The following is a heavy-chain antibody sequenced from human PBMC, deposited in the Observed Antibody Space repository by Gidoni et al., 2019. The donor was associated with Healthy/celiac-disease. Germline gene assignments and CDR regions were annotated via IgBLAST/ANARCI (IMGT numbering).Heavy chain of an antibody. CDR1: GGSISSSSYY. D-gene: IGHD2-2*01. CDR3: GMVVVVPAAIPTPLFDY. J-gene: IGHJ4*02. V-gene: IGHV4-39*01. CDR2: IYYSGST. Sequence: QLQLQESGPGLVKPSETLSLTCTVSGGSISSSSYYWGWIRQPPGKGLEWIGSIYYSGSTYYNPSLKSRVTISVDTSKNQFSLKLSSVTAADTAVYYCGMVVVVPAAIPTPLFDYWGQGTLVTVSS.